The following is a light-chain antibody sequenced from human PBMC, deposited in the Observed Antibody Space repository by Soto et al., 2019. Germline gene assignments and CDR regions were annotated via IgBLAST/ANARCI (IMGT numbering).Light chain of an antibody. CDR2: DVS. V-gene: IGLV2-14*01. CDR3: SSYTSSSTLLV. J-gene: IGLJ2*01. CDR1: SSDVGGYNS. Sequence: QSVLTQPASVSGSPGQSITISCTGTSSDVGGYNSVSWYQQHPGKAPKLMIYDVSNRPSGVSNRFSVSKSGNTASLTISGLQAEDEADYYCSSYTSSSTLLVFGGGTKLTVL.